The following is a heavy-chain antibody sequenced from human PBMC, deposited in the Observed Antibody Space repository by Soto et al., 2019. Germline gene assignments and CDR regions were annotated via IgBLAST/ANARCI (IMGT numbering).Heavy chain of an antibody. CDR1: GGSFSGYY. J-gene: IGHJ5*02. CDR3: ARVLFGSWNWFDA. V-gene: IGHV4-34*01. D-gene: IGHD2-15*01. Sequence: SETLSLTCSLYGGSFSGYYWTWIRQPPGRGLEWMGEIDHSGSTNDNPSLKSRVTISVATSKNQFSLKLSSVTAADTAVYYCARVLFGSWNWFDAWGQGTLVTVSS. CDR2: IDHSGST.